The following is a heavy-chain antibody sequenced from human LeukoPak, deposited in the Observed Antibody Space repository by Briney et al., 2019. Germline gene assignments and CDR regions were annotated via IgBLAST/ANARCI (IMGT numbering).Heavy chain of an antibody. CDR1: GFTFSSHA. J-gene: IGHJ6*02. Sequence: GSLRLSCAASGFTFSSHAMNWIRQPPGKGLEWIGEINHSGSTNYNPSLKSRVTISVDTSKNQFSLKLSSVTAADTAVYYCARLNDYGDYYGIDVWGQGTTVTVSS. CDR3: ARLNDYGDYYGIDV. D-gene: IGHD4-17*01. V-gene: IGHV4-34*01. CDR2: INHSGST.